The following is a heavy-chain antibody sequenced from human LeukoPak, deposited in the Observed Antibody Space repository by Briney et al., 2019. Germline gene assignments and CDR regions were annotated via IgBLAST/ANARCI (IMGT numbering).Heavy chain of an antibody. CDR1: GFTFSSDS. CDR2: MSSSSSCI. J-gene: IGHJ3*02. V-gene: IGHV3-21*01. D-gene: IGHD3-22*01. Sequence: GGCLRPSCAASGFTFSSDSMNWVRQAPGKGLEWVSSMSSSSSCIYYADSVEGRFTISRDNAKNSLYLQMNSLRAEDTAVYYCARDPRGVRWLHDAFDIWGQGTMVTVSS. CDR3: ARDPRGVRWLHDAFDI.